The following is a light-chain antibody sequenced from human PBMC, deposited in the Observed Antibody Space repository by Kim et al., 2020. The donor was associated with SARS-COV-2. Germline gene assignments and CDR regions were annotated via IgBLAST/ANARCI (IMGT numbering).Light chain of an antibody. Sequence: SSELPQDPAVSVALGQTVRITCQGDSLRTYYASWYQQKPGQAPILVIYGKNNRPSGIPDRFSGSGSGNTASLTITGAQAEDEADYYCNSRDTSTNHVLFGGGTKVTVL. V-gene: IGLV3-19*01. CDR3: NSRDTSTNHVL. CDR1: SLRTYY. J-gene: IGLJ3*02. CDR2: GKN.